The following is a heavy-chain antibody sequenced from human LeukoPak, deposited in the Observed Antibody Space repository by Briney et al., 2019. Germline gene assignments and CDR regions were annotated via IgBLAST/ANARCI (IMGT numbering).Heavy chain of an antibody. V-gene: IGHV1-8*01. CDR2: MNPNSGNT. CDR3: ARVRYYYDSSGYYYLYYFDY. D-gene: IGHD3-22*01. CDR1: GYTFTSYD. Sequence: ASVKVSCKASGYTFTSYDINWVRQATGQGLEWMGWMNPNSGNTGYAQKFQGRVTMTRNTSISTAYMELSSLRSEDTAVYYCARVRYYYDSSGYYYLYYFDYWGQGTLVTVSS. J-gene: IGHJ4*02.